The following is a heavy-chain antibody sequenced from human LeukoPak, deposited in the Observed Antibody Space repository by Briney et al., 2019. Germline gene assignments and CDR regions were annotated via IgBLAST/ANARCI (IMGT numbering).Heavy chain of an antibody. Sequence: GGSLRLSCAASGFTFSSYTMNWVRQAPGKGLEWVSSISSTTSYIYYADSLKGRFTISRDNAKNSLYLQMNSLRAEDTAVYYCARDPGYGGDSGYFYYMDVWGKGTTVTVSS. CDR1: GFTFSSYT. CDR3: ARDPGYGGDSGYFYYMDV. D-gene: IGHD4-23*01. CDR2: ISSTTSYI. J-gene: IGHJ6*03. V-gene: IGHV3-21*01.